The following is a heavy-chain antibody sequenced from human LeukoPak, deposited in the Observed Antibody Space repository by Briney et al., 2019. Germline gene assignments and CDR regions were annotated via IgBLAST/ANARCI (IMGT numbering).Heavy chain of an antibody. CDR1: GFTVSSNY. CDR2: ISGRGSSI. Sequence: GGSLRLSCSAFGFTVSSNYMNWVRQAPGKGLEWVAYISGRGSSIYYLDSVKGRFTISRDNAKNSLYLQMNNLRPEDTAVYYCAKSGKILGYWGQGTLVTVSS. V-gene: IGHV3-48*01. J-gene: IGHJ4*02. D-gene: IGHD2-2*03. CDR3: AKSGKILGY.